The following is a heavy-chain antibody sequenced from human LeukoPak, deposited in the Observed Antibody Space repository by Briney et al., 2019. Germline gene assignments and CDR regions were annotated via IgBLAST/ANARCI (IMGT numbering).Heavy chain of an antibody. Sequence: PGGSLRLSCAASGFTFSSYGMHWVRQAPGKGLEWVAVISYDGSNKYYADSVKGRFTISRDNSKNTLYLQMNSLRAEDTAVYYCAKDFHSPLDYWGQGTLVTVSS. CDR1: GFTFSSYG. CDR3: AKDFHSPLDY. V-gene: IGHV3-30*18. J-gene: IGHJ4*02. CDR2: ISYDGSNK.